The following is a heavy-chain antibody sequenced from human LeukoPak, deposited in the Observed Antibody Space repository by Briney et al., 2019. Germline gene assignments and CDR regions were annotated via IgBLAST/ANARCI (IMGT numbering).Heavy chain of an antibody. V-gene: IGHV4-39*07. Sequence: TTSETLSLTCTVSGGSISSSSYYWGWIRQPPGKGLEWIGSIYYSGSTYYNPSLKSRVTISVDTSKNQFSLKLSSVTAADTAVYYCARGGMATFYWGQGTLVTVSS. CDR1: GGSISSSSYY. J-gene: IGHJ4*02. CDR2: IYYSGST. CDR3: ARGGMATFY. D-gene: IGHD5-24*01.